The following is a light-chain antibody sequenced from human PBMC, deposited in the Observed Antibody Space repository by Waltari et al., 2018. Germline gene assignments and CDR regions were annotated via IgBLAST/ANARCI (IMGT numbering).Light chain of an antibody. CDR3: QQSGGSPFT. J-gene: IGKJ3*01. CDR2: IAS. Sequence: IVLTQSPGTLSLSPGERATLSCRASQSIPSNYLAWYQQRPGRAPRLLIYIASSRATGIPGRVSGSGSGTDFTLTISRLEPEDFAVYYCQQSGGSPFTFGPGTTVDI. V-gene: IGKV3-20*01. CDR1: QSIPSNY.